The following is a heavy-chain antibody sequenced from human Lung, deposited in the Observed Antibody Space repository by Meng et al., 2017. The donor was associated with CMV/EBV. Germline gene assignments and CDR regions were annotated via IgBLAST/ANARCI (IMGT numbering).Heavy chain of an antibody. CDR2: ISYDGFNK. J-gene: IGHJ5*02. D-gene: IGHD6-13*01. V-gene: IGHV3-30-3*01. CDR3: ARDLLSSSSWSPPLSFDP. CDR1: AFTFNNYA. Sequence: GGSLRLXCAASAFTFNNYAMHWVRQAPGKGLEWVAVISYDGFNKYYADSVNGRFTISRDNSKNTLYLQMNSLRAEDTAVYYCARDLLSSSSWSPPLSFDPWXQGTXVTVSS.